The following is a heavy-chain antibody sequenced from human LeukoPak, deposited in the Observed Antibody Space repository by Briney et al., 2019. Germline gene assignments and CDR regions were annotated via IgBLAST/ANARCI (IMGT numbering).Heavy chain of an antibody. CDR3: AKDRPNYYDSSGHYYRRDGDY. CDR1: GFTFSSYD. Sequence: GGSLRLFCAASGFTFSSYDMSWVRQAPGKGLEGVSSVSGSGGYTYYAGSVKGRFTICRDNSKNTLYLQMNSLRAEDTAIYYCAKDRPNYYDSSGHYYRRDGDYWGQGTLVTVSS. V-gene: IGHV3-23*01. CDR2: VSGSGGYT. J-gene: IGHJ4*02. D-gene: IGHD3-22*01.